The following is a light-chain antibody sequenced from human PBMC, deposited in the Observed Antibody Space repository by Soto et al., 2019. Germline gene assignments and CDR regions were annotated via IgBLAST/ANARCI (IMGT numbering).Light chain of an antibody. V-gene: IGKV3-15*01. CDR3: QQYKNWPGYT. CDR1: QSVSST. Sequence: EIVMTQSPATLSVSPGERATLSCRASQSVSSTLAWYQQKPGQAPRLLIYGASTRATGIPARFSGSGSGTEFILTISSLQSEDFAVYYCQQYKNWPGYTFGQGTKLEIK. J-gene: IGKJ2*01. CDR2: GAS.